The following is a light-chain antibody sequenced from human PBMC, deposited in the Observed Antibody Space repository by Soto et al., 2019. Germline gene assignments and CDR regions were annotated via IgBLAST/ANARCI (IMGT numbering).Light chain of an antibody. V-gene: IGLV2-14*01. J-gene: IGLJ1*01. CDR1: SSDVGAYDY. CDR3: SSYTISSTTLYV. Sequence: QSALTQPASVSGSPGQSIAIACSGTSSDVGAYDYVSWYQQHPGKAPKLMIYDVSNRPSGVSNRFSGSKSGNTASLTISGLQAEDEADYYCSSYTISSTTLYVFGTGTKVTVL. CDR2: DVS.